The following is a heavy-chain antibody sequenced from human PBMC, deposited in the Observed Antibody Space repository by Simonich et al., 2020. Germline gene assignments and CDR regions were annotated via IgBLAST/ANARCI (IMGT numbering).Heavy chain of an antibody. CDR2: INPNRRGT. CDR3: ARSHIAAAGTGYFQH. J-gene: IGHJ1*01. CDR1: GYTFTGYY. Sequence: QVQLVQSGAEVKKPGASVKVSCKASGYTFTGYYMHWVRQAPGQGLEWNGWINPNRRGTNYAQKFQGRVTMTRDTSISTAYMELSRLRSDDTAVYYCARSHIAAAGTGYFQHWGQGTLVTVSS. V-gene: IGHV1-2*02. D-gene: IGHD6-13*01.